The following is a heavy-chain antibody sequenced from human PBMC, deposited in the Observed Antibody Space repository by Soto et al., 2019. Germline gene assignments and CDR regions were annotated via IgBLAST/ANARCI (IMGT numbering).Heavy chain of an antibody. V-gene: IGHV4-31*03. CDR2: IYYSGST. Sequence: QVQLQESGPGLVKPSQTLSLTCTVSGGSISSGGYYWSWIRQHPGKGLEWIGYIYYSGSTYYNPSLKSRVTISVDTSKNEFSLKLCSVTAADTAVYYCASQGYCSGGSCYPARNYYYYMDVWGKGTTVTVSS. CDR1: GGSISSGGYY. J-gene: IGHJ6*03. CDR3: ASQGYCSGGSCYPARNYYYYMDV. D-gene: IGHD2-15*01.